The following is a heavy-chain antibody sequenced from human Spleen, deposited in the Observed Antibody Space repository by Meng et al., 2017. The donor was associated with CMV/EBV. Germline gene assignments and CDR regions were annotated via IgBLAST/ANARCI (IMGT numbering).Heavy chain of an antibody. Sequence: YTFTGYHMHWVRQAPGQGLEWMGWINPNSGGTNYAQKFQGRVTMTRDTSISTAYMELSSLRSDDTAVYYCARDRTGRYGDLNWFDPWGQGTLVTVSS. V-gene: IGHV1-2*02. J-gene: IGHJ5*02. D-gene: IGHD4-17*01. CDR1: YTFTGYH. CDR3: ARDRTGRYGDLNWFDP. CDR2: INPNSGGT.